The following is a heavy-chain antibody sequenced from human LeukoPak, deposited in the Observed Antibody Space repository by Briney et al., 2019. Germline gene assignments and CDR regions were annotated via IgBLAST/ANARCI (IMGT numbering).Heavy chain of an antibody. CDR3: ARLLWFGELAYFDY. D-gene: IGHD3-10*01. Sequence: PSETLSLTCTVSGGSISSSSYYWGWIRQPPGKGLEWIGSIYYSGSTYYNPSLKSRVTISVDTSKNQFSLKLSSVTAADTAVYYCARLLWFGELAYFDYWGQGTLVTASS. V-gene: IGHV4-39*07. CDR2: IYYSGST. CDR1: GGSISSSSYY. J-gene: IGHJ4*02.